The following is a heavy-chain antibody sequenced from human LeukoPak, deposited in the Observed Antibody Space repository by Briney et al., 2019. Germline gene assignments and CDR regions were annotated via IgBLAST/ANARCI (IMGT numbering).Heavy chain of an antibody. D-gene: IGHD3-10*01. CDR1: GFTFSSYG. CDR2: ITDNGRST. V-gene: IGHV3-21*01. Sequence: PGGSLRLSCETSGFTFSSYGMAWVRQAPGKGLEWVSAITDNGRSTLYTDPVKGRFTISRDNAKNSLYLQMSSLRAEDTAMYYCARDKGYGSDYWGPGVQVTVSS. J-gene: IGHJ4*02. CDR3: ARDKGYGSDY.